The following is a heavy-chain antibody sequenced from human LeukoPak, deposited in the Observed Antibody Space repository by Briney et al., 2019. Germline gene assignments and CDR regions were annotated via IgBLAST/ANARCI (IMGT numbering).Heavy chain of an antibody. V-gene: IGHV3-30*04. CDR2: ICNDGSNK. CDR3: ARDTAYSSSWFFDY. D-gene: IGHD6-13*01. CDR1: GFTFSSYA. Sequence: GGSLRLSCAASGFTFSSYAMNWVRQAPGKGLEWVAVICNDGSNKYYADSVKGRFTISRDNSKNTLYLQMNSLRAEDTAVYYCARDTAYSSSWFFDYWGQGTLVTVSS. J-gene: IGHJ4*02.